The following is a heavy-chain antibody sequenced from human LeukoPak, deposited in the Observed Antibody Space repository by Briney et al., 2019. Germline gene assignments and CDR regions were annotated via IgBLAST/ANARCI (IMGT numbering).Heavy chain of an antibody. CDR3: ARDGETDDSSGYYVGDY. D-gene: IGHD3-22*01. J-gene: IGHJ4*02. CDR1: GGAFSSYA. V-gene: IGHV1-69*13. Sequence: SVKVSCKASGGAFSSYAISWVRQAPGQGLEWMGGIIPIFGTANYAQKFQGRVTITADESTSTAYMELSSLRSEDTAVYYCARDGETDDSSGYYVGDYWGQGTLVTVSS. CDR2: IIPIFGTA.